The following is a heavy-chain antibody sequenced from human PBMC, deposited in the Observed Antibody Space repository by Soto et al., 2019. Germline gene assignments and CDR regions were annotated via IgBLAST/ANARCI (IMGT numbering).Heavy chain of an antibody. CDR1: GYTFTSYD. Sequence: QVQLVQSGAEVKKPGASVKVSCKASGYTFTSYDINWVRQATGQGLEWMGWMNPNSGNTGYAKKFQGRVTMTRNTSISTAYMELSSLRSEDTAVYYCARRSGYYLYYYYGMDVWGQGTTVTVSS. V-gene: IGHV1-8*01. CDR3: ARRSGYYLYYYYGMDV. D-gene: IGHD3-3*01. J-gene: IGHJ6*02. CDR2: MNPNSGNT.